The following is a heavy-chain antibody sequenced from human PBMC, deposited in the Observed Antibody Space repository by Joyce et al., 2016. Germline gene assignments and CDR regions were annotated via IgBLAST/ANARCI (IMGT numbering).Heavy chain of an antibody. CDR3: ASAVGGISDY. D-gene: IGHD3-10*01. V-gene: IGHV3-21*01. CDR1: GFNFKIYA. Sequence: EVQLVESGGGLVKPGGSLRLSCAASGFNFKIYAMNWVRQAPGKGVDGVSSISTSSSYMPYADSVKGRVAISRDNAKNSLYLQMKSLRAEDTAVYYCASAVGGISDYWGQGTLVTVSS. J-gene: IGHJ4*02. CDR2: ISTSSSYM.